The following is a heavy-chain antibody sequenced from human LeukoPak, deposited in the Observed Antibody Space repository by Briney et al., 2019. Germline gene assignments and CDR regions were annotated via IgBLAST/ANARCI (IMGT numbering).Heavy chain of an antibody. V-gene: IGHV3-11*04. J-gene: IGHJ2*01. CDR2: ISSSTSTI. CDR3: ARGGSVAAADYWYFDL. Sequence: PGGSLRLSCAASGFTFSDYYMSWIRQAPGKGLEWVSYISSSTSTIYYADSVKGRFTISRDNARNSLYLQMNSLRAEDTAVYYCARGGSVAAADYWYFDLWGRGTLVTVSS. CDR1: GFTFSDYY. D-gene: IGHD6-13*01.